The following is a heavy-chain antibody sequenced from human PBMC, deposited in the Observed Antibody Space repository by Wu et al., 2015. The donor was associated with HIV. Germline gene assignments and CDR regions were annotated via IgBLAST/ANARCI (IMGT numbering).Heavy chain of an antibody. CDR1: RSTFTGYH. CDR3: AHSENDWLLVDY. J-gene: IGHJ4*02. CDR2: INPNSGGT. Sequence: QVQLVQSGAEVKKPGASVKVSCKASRSTFTGYHLHWVRQAPGQGLEWMGWINPNSGGTKYAQKFQGRVTMTRDTSISTAYLELSRLKSDDTAMYYCAHSENDWLLVDYWGQGMLVTVSS. D-gene: IGHD3-9*01. V-gene: IGHV1-2*02.